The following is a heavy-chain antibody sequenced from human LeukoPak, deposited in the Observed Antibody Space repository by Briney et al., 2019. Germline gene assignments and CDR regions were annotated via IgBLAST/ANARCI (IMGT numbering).Heavy chain of an antibody. V-gene: IGHV3-7*01. CDR3: ARWVSSWWDY. D-gene: IGHD6-13*01. CDR1: GFTFSSYW. CDR2: IKQDGSEK. J-gene: IGHJ4*02. Sequence: AWGSLRLSGAASGFTFSSYWMSWVRQGPGKGLEWVANIKQDGSEKYYVDSVKGRFTISRDNAKNSLYLQMNSLRAEDTAVYYCARWVSSWWDYWGQGTLVTVSS.